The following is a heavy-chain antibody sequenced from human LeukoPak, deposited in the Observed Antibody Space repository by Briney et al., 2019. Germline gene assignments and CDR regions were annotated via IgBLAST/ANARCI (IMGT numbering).Heavy chain of an antibody. D-gene: IGHD3-16*01. Sequence: PSETLSLTCAVYGGSFSGYYWSWIRQPPGKGLEWIGEINHSGSTNYNPSLKSRVTISVDTSKNQFSLKLSSVTAADTAVYYCAGGRGGRTRSPYYYYGMDVWGQGTTVTVSS. V-gene: IGHV4-34*01. CDR3: AGGRGGRTRSPYYYYGMDV. J-gene: IGHJ6*02. CDR1: GGSFSGYY. CDR2: INHSGST.